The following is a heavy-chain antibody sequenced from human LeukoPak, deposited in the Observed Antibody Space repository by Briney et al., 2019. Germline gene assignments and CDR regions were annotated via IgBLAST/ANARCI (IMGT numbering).Heavy chain of an antibody. CDR1: GYTFTGYY. CDR2: INPNSGGT. Sequence: ASVKVSCKASGYTFTGYYMHWVRQAPGQGLEWMGWINPNSGGTNYAQKFQGRVTMTRDTSISTAYMELSRLRSDDTAVYYCARSRFRDSRGWVFDYWGQGTLVTVSS. V-gene: IGHV1-2*02. D-gene: IGHD6-19*01. CDR3: ARSRFRDSRGWVFDY. J-gene: IGHJ4*02.